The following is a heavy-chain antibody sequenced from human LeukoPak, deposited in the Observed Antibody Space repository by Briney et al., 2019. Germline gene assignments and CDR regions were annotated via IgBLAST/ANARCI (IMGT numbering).Heavy chain of an antibody. CDR3: ARDSAGLVGRSLWSGYYALDY. D-gene: IGHD3-3*01. Sequence: GGSLRLSCAASGFTFSSYSMNWVRQAPGKGLEWVSSISSSSSYIYYADSVKGRFTISRDNAKNSLYLQMNSLRAEDTAVYYCARDSAGLVGRSLWSGYYALDYWGQGTLVTVSS. V-gene: IGHV3-21*01. J-gene: IGHJ4*02. CDR2: ISSSSSYI. CDR1: GFTFSSYS.